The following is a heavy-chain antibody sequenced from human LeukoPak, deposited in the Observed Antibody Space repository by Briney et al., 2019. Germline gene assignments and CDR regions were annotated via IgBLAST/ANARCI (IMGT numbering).Heavy chain of an antibody. Sequence: KPGGSVRLSCAASGFTFSDYYMSWIRQAPGKGLEWVSYISSSGSTTYYADSVKGRFTISRDNSKNTLYLQMNSLRAEDTAVYYCARAVFIPNRLDVWGQGNTVTVSS. CDR1: GFTFSDYY. J-gene: IGHJ6*02. D-gene: IGHD1-14*01. V-gene: IGHV3-11*01. CDR3: ARAVFIPNRLDV. CDR2: ISSSGSTT.